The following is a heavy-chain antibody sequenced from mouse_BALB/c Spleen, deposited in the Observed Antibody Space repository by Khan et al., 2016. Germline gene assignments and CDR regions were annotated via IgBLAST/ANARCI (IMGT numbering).Heavy chain of an antibody. CDR1: GYTFTNYW. D-gene: IGHD1-1*01. CDR3: ARFYYGSSYWYFDV. V-gene: IGHV1-63*02. Sequence: QVQLQQSGAELVRPGTSVKISCKASGYTFTNYWLGWVKQRPGHGLEWIGDIYPGGGYTNYNEKFKGKATLIADTSSSTAYMQLSSLTSEDSAVYFCARFYYGSSYWYFDVWGAGTTVTASS. J-gene: IGHJ1*01. CDR2: IYPGGGYT.